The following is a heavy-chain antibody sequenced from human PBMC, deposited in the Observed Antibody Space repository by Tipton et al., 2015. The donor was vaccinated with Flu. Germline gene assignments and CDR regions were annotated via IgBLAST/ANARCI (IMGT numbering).Heavy chain of an antibody. V-gene: IGHV1-24*01. CDR1: GYTLTELS. D-gene: IGHD2-15*01. J-gene: IGHJ5*02. CDR2: FDPEDGKT. CDR3: ATLGTYCSGSSCFINWFDP. Sequence: QLVQSGAEVKKPGASVKVSCKVSGYTLTELSMHWVQQAPGKGLEWMGGFDPEDGKTIYAQKFRGRVTMTEDTSTDTAYMELSSLRSEDTAVYYCATLGTYCSGSSCFINWFDPWGQGTLVTVSS.